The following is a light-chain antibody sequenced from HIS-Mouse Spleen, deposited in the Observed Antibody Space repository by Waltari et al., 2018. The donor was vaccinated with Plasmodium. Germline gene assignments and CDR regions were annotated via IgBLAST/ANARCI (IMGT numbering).Light chain of an antibody. V-gene: IGLV3-1*01. J-gene: IGLJ2*01. CDR1: KLGYTY. CDR2: QDS. CDR3: QAWDSSTVV. Sequence: SYELTQPPSVYVSPGQTASITCSGDKLGYTYACWYQQKPGQSPGLVIYQDSKRPSGIPERFSGSNSGNTATLTISGTQAMDEADYYCQAWDSSTVVFGGGTKLTVL.